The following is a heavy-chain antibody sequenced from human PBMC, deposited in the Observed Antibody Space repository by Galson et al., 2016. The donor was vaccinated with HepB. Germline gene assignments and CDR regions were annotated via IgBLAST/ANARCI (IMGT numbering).Heavy chain of an antibody. Sequence: SETLSLTCAVSGASINSSNWWTWVRQAPEKGLEWIGEIYHTGTSNNNPSLLSRFSMSIDNSRNHFSLNLNSVTAADTAVYYCARASAVPGARMVFDSWGQGILVTVSS. CDR2: IYHTGTS. V-gene: IGHV4-4*02. J-gene: IGHJ5*01. CDR3: ARASAVPGARMVFDS. D-gene: IGHD1-26*01. CDR1: GASINSSNW.